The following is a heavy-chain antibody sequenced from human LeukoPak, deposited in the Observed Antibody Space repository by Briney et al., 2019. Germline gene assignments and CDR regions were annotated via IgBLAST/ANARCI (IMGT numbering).Heavy chain of an antibody. D-gene: IGHD3-10*01. CDR1: GYTVTSCG. Sequence: ASVTVSCKASGYTVTSCGISGVRQAPGQGLAWMGWISAYNGNTNNTQKLQGRATMTTDTSTNTDYLELRSLRSDDTAVYYCARGTRLLSDGGSQNDPEDYWGQGTLVTVSS. CDR2: ISAYNGNT. V-gene: IGHV1-18*01. J-gene: IGHJ4*02. CDR3: ARGTRLLSDGGSQNDPEDY.